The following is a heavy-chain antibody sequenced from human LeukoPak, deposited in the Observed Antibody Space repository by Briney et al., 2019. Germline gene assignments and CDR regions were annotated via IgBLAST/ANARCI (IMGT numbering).Heavy chain of an antibody. CDR3: ARFALGAAAAGFDP. V-gene: IGHV1-18*01. Sequence: EASVKVSCTTSGYTFSIYAITWVRQAPGQGPEWMGWISADNGDTRSAEKVQGRLTMTTDTSTSTGYMELRSLTSDDTAVYYCARFALGAAAAGFDPWGQGTLVTVSS. D-gene: IGHD6-13*01. J-gene: IGHJ5*02. CDR2: ISADNGDT. CDR1: GYTFSIYA.